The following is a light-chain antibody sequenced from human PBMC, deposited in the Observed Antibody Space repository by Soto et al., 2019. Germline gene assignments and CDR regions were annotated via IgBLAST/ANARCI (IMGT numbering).Light chain of an antibody. CDR3: HQRYNWPRVT. CDR1: QSVSNS. J-gene: IGKJ5*01. CDR2: DVS. Sequence: EIVLTQSTATLSLSPGERVTLSCRASQSVSNSLAWYQQKHGQPPRLLIYDVSNRATGIPARFSGSGSGTDFSLTITSLEPEDFAVFFCHQRYNWPRVTFGQGTQLEIK. V-gene: IGKV3-11*01.